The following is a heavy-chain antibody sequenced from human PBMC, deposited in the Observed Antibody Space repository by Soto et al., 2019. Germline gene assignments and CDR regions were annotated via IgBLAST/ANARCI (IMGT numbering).Heavy chain of an antibody. CDR2: INHSGST. V-gene: IGHV4-34*01. CDR1: GGSGGSFSGYY. J-gene: IGHJ6*02. CDR3: ARHNYDSSGYYHYYYGMDV. Sequence: QVQLQQWGAGLLKPSETLSLTCAVYGGSGGSFSGYYWSWIRQPPGKGPEWIGEINHSGSTNYNPPLKSRVTISVDPSKNQFSLKLSPVTAADTAVYYCARHNYDSSGYYHYYYGMDVWGQGTTVTVSS. D-gene: IGHD3-22*01.